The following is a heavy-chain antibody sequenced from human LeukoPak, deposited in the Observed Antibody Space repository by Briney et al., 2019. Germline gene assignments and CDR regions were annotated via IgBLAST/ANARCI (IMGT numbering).Heavy chain of an antibody. CDR2: INSDGSGT. CDR3: ARGSGSYYQADNWFDP. J-gene: IGHJ5*02. Sequence: GGSLRLSCAASGFTFSSYWMHLVRQAPGKGLVWVSRINSDGSGTSYADSVKGRFTISRDNAKNTLYLQMNSLRAEDTAVYYCARGSGSYYQADNWFDPWGQGTLVTVSS. CDR1: GFTFSSYW. V-gene: IGHV3-74*01. D-gene: IGHD1-26*01.